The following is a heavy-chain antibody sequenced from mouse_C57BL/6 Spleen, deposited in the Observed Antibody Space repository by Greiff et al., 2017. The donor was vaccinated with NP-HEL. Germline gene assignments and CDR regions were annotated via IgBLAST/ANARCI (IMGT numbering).Heavy chain of an antibody. CDR3: ARCYYYGSSYDAMDY. D-gene: IGHD1-1*01. Sequence: QVQLQQPGAELVKPGASVKLSCKASGYTFTSYWMDWVKQRPGQGLEWIGNIYPSDSETHYNQKFKDKATLTVDKSSSTAYMQLSSLTSEDSAVYYCARCYYYGSSYDAMDYWGQGTSVTVSS. V-gene: IGHV1-61*01. CDR2: IYPSDSET. J-gene: IGHJ4*01. CDR1: GYTFTSYW.